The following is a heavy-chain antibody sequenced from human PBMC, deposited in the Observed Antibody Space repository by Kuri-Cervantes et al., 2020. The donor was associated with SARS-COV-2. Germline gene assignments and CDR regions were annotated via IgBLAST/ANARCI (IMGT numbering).Heavy chain of an antibody. CDR2: INSDGSST. Sequence: GGSLRLSCAASGFTFSNYWMHWVRQGPGKGLVWVSRINSDGSSTSYADSVKGRFTISRDNAENTLYLQMNSLRAEDTAVYYCARPLMAGPHYFDFWGQGTLVTVSS. D-gene: IGHD6-19*01. CDR3: ARPLMAGPHYFDF. J-gene: IGHJ4*02. V-gene: IGHV3-74*01. CDR1: GFTFSNYW.